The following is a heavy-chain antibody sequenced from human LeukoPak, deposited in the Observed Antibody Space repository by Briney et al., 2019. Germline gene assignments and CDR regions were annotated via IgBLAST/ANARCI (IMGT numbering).Heavy chain of an antibody. V-gene: IGHV3-66*01. D-gene: IGHD6-13*01. CDR1: GFTVSSSY. CDR3: ARDLEAANTYYFDY. J-gene: IGHJ4*02. Sequence: PGGSLRLSCAASGFTVSSSYMSWVRQAPGKGLEWVSIISSAGTTYYADSVKGRFTISRDNSKNTVYLQVNSLRDENRDVYYCARDLEAANTYYFDYWGQGTMVTVSS. CDR2: ISSAGTT.